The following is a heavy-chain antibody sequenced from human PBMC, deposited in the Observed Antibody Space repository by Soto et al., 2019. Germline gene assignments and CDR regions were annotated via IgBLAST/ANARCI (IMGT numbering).Heavy chain of an antibody. V-gene: IGHV3-30-3*01. Sequence: GGSLRLSCVASGFSFGSYAIHWVRQAPGKGLEWVAVLSSDGSNKYYADSVKGRFTISRDNSKNTLYLQMNSLRAEDTAVYYCARGRDYYYGMDVWGQGTTVTVSS. J-gene: IGHJ6*02. CDR1: GFSFGSYA. CDR2: LSSDGSNK. CDR3: ARGRDYYYGMDV.